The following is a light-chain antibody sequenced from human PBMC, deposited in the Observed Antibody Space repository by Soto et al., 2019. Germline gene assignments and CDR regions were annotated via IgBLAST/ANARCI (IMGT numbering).Light chain of an antibody. J-gene: IGKJ1*01. CDR2: GAS. CDR3: QLFTTSPPKRP. CDR1: QIFTNDY. Sequence: EIVLTQSPGTMSLFSGQRATLCGRSSQIFTNDYLAWYQQKPGQPPRLLIYGASNRAPGIPENSSGSGSGTDFTLTIRRLETEDFAVYFCQLFTTSPPKRPFG. V-gene: IGKV3-20*01.